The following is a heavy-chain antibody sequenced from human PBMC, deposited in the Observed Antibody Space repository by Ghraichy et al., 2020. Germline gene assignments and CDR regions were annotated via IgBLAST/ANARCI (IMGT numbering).Heavy chain of an antibody. CDR2: ISGYNGNT. Sequence: ASVKVSCKASGYTFIDYGITWVRQAPGQGLEWMGWISGYNGNTKYEQKLQGRVTMTTDTSTSTAYMELRSLRSDDTAEYYCARGDCSSTSCYMVGYNGVDVWGQGTTVTVSS. V-gene: IGHV1-18*04. J-gene: IGHJ6*02. CDR1: GYTFIDYG. CDR3: ARGDCSSTSCYMVGYNGVDV. D-gene: IGHD2-2*02.